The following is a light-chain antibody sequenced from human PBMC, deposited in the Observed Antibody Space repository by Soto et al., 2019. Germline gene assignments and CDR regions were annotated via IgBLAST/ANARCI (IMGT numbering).Light chain of an antibody. Sequence: SYELTQPPSVSVAPGQTASITCGGSNIGSKSVQWYRQKPGQAPLLVVNDDSDRPSWIPERFSGSNSGNTATLTISRVEAGDEADYYCQVWDNTNDHPVYVFGTGTKLTVL. J-gene: IGLJ1*01. CDR3: QVWDNTNDHPVYV. CDR1: NIGSKS. CDR2: DDS. V-gene: IGLV3-21*02.